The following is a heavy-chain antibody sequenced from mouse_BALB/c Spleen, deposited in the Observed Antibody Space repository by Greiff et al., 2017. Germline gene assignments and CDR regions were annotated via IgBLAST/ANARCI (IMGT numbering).Heavy chain of an antibody. CDR2: ISYDGSN. Sequence: EVQVVESGPGLVKPSQSLSLTCSVTGYSITSGYYWNCIRQFPGNKLEWMGYISYDGSNNYNPSLKNRTSITRDTSKNQFFLKLNSVTTEDTATYYCASYNGSSYAFADWGQGTLVTVSA. D-gene: IGHD1-1*01. CDR3: ASYNGSSYAFAD. J-gene: IGHJ3*01. V-gene: IGHV3-6*02. CDR1: GYSITSGYY.